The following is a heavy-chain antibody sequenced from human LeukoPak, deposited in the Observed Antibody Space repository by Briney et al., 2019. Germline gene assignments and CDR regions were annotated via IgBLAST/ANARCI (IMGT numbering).Heavy chain of an antibody. Sequence: PGGSLRLSCTIFGGTLSTYEFNWVRQAPGKRPEWISYMSRTADRIDHADSVKGRFTMSRDNAKNSVYLQTNSLRVDDTAIYYCATRLPFTGYKNWGQGTLITVSS. CDR3: ATRLPFTGYKN. J-gene: IGHJ4*01. D-gene: IGHD5-24*01. V-gene: IGHV3-48*03. CDR1: GGTLSTYE. CDR2: MSRTADRI.